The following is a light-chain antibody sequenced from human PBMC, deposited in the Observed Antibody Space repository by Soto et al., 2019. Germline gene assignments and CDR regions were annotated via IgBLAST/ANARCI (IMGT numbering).Light chain of an antibody. J-gene: IGLJ3*02. CDR3: QTWDTGIRV. Sequence: QLVLTQSPSASASLGAPVKLTCTLSSGHNTYAIAWHQQRPEKGPRYLMTVNGDGSHRKGDGIPDRFSASSSGAERYLTISSLQSEDEADYYCQTWDTGIRVFGGGTKLTVL. CDR1: SGHNTYA. V-gene: IGLV4-69*01. CDR2: VNGDGSH.